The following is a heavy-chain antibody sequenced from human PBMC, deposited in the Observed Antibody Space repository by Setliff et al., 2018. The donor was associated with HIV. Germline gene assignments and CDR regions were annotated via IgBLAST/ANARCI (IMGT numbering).Heavy chain of an antibody. V-gene: IGHV4-59*08. CDR2: IHYSGAT. J-gene: IGHJ3*02. D-gene: IGHD2-8*01. CDR3: ARHSPNVGVRGDAFDI. CDR1: GGSISSHY. Sequence: SETLSLTCTVSGGSISSHYWIWIRQPPGKGLEWIGYIHYSGATNYNPSLKSRVTISLDTSRTQFSLRLCSVTAADTAVYYCARHSPNVGVRGDAFDIWGQGTVVTVS.